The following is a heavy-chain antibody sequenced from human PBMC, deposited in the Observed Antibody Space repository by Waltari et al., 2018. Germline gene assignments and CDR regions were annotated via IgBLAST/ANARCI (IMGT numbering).Heavy chain of an antibody. J-gene: IGHJ4*02. CDR1: GFTFSNHW. V-gene: IGHV3-7*03. CDR3: ARLWNGPDS. CDR2: KKQDGSEQ. Sequence: EVQLVESGGDLVHPGGSLRASCAASGFTFSNHWMSWVRQAPGKGVEWVANKKQDGSEQNYADSVMGRFTISRDNAKNSLYLEMNSLRPEDTAVYYCARLWNGPDSWGQGTLVTVSS. D-gene: IGHD1-1*01.